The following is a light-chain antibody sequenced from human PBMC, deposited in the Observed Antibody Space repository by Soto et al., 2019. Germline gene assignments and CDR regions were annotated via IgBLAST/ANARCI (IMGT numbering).Light chain of an antibody. J-gene: IGKJ1*01. CDR2: GAS. CDR1: QSVGSS. Sequence: EIVLTQSPDTLSLSPGERATLSCRASQSVGSSLAWFQQKPGQAPRLLIYGASTRATGIPARFSGSGSGTEFTLTISSLQSEDFAVYYCQQYNNWPVTFGQGTKVDIK. V-gene: IGKV3-15*01. CDR3: QQYNNWPVT.